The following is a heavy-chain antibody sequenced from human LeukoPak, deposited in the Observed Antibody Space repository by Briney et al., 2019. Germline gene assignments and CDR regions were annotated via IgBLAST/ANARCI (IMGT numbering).Heavy chain of an antibody. V-gene: IGHV3-49*04. CDR3: TRGLWFGELWAPSFDY. CDR1: GFTVSSNY. D-gene: IGHD3-10*01. J-gene: IGHJ4*02. CDR2: IRSKAYGGTT. Sequence: GGSLRLSCVASGFTVSSNYMSWVRQAPGKGLEWVGFIRSKAYGGTTEYAASVKGRFTISRDDSKSIAYLQMNSLKTEDTAVYYCTRGLWFGELWAPSFDYWGQGTLVTVSS.